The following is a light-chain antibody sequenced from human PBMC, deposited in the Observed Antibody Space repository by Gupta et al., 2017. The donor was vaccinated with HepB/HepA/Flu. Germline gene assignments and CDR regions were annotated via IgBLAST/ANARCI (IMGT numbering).Light chain of an antibody. Sequence: LSASVGDRVTLICRASQSINSYLKWYQQKVGTAPKLLIYATSTLQSGVPSRFSGSGYGTDFTLSISDVQPEDFATYYCQQTFTAPTTFGQGTKLDLK. CDR1: QSINSY. V-gene: IGKV1-39*01. CDR2: ATS. J-gene: IGKJ2*01. CDR3: QQTFTAPTT.